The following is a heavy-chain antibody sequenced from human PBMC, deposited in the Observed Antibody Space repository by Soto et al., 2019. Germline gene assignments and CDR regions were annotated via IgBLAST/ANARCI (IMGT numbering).Heavy chain of an antibody. CDR1: GFTFDDYA. V-gene: IGHV3-9*01. CDR3: AKDRPYGSGTTGYFQH. J-gene: IGHJ1*01. CDR2: ISWNSGSI. Sequence: DVQLVESGGGLVQPGRSLRLSCAASGFTFDDYAMHWVRQAPGKGLEWVSGISWNSGSIAYADFVKGRFTISRDSAKNSLYLQMNSLSAEDTGIYFCAKDRPYGSGTTGYFQHWGQGTLVTVSS. D-gene: IGHD3-10*01.